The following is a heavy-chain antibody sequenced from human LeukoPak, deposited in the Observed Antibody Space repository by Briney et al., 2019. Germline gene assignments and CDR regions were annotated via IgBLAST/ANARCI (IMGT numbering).Heavy chain of an antibody. CDR3: SRRPSRSRFDY. J-gene: IGHJ4*02. CDR1: GGSFSGYY. V-gene: IGHV4-34*01. Sequence: SETLSLTCAVYGGSFSGYYWSWIRQPPGKGLEWIGEVNHSGSTNYNPSLKSRVTVSVDTSKNQFSLKLSSVTAADTAVYYCSRRPSRSRFDYWGQGALVTVSS. CDR2: VNHSGST. D-gene: IGHD6-19*01.